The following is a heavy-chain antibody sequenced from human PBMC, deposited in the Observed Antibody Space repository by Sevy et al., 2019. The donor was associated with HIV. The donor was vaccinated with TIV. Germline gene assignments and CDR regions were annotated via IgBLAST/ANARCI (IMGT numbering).Heavy chain of an antibody. CDR1: GFRLNTYA. V-gene: IGHV3-30*04. CDR3: VKDLGQLWLLNDAFDI. CDR2: ISSTGNFE. D-gene: IGHD5-18*01. J-gene: IGHJ3*02. Sequence: GGSLRLSCSASGFRLNTYAMHWVRQAPGKGLEWVSVISSTGNFESYAASVKGRFTISKDNSKNTVYLQMNSLRAEDTAVYYCVKDLGQLWLLNDAFDIWGQGTMVTVSS.